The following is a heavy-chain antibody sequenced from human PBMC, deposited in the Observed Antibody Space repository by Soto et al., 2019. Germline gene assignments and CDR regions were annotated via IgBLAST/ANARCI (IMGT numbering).Heavy chain of an antibody. Sequence: QVQLVESGGGVVQPGRSLRLSCAASGFTFSSYGMHWVRQAPGKGLEWVAVISYDGSNKYYADSVKGRFTISRDNSKNPLYLQMNSLRAEDTAVYYCAKDPRGPSTSVWYGMDVWGQGTTVTVSS. V-gene: IGHV3-30*18. CDR2: ISYDGSNK. CDR1: GFTFSSYG. D-gene: IGHD2-15*01. CDR3: AKDPRGPSTSVWYGMDV. J-gene: IGHJ6*02.